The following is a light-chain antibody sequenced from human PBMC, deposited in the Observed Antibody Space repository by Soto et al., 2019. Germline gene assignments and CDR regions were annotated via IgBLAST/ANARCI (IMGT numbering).Light chain of an antibody. V-gene: IGKV1-5*01. CDR1: QNIGTW. J-gene: IGKJ1*01. CDR3: QHCAVYSRT. CDR2: DDS. Sequence: DIQMTQSPSILSASVGDRVTITCRASQNIGTWLAWYQQKPGRAPKLLIFDDSSLQSGVPSRFSGSGSGTEFTLTIRSLQPDDSATYTCQHCAVYSRTVGEGTKLQI.